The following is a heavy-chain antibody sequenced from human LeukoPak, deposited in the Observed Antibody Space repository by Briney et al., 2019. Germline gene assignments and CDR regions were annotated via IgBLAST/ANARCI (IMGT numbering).Heavy chain of an antibody. D-gene: IGHD1-1*01. V-gene: IGHV4-4*07. CDR3: ARDWGNWDFDY. CDR2: IYTSGST. J-gene: IGHJ4*02. Sequence: SETLSLTCTVSGGSMSSYYWSWIRQPAGKGLEWIGRIYTSGSTNYNPSLKSRVTMSVDTSKNLFSLKLNSVTAADTAVYYCARDWGNWDFDYWGQGTLVIVSS. CDR1: GGSMSSYY.